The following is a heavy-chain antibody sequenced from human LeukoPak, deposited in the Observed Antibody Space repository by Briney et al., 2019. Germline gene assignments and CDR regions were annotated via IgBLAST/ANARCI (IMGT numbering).Heavy chain of an antibody. CDR3: ARDRPPYYDFWSGYLDY. D-gene: IGHD3-3*01. V-gene: IGHV3-21*01. CDR1: GFIFSTYN. CDR2: ISNTATYT. J-gene: IGHJ4*02. Sequence: GGSLRLSCAASGFIFSTYNLNWVRQAPGKGLEWVSSISNTATYTYYADSVKGRFTISRDSAKSALYLQMNSLRAEDTAVYYCARDRPPYYDFWSGYLDYWGQGTLVTVSS.